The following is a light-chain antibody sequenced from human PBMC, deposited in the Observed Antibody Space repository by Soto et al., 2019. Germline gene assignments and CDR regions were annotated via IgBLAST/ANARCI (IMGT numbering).Light chain of an antibody. CDR2: GAT. Sequence: EMVLTQSPGTLSLSPGERATLSCSASQSVSSSYLAWYQQKPGQAPRLLIYGATSRATGIPDRFSGSGSGTDFTLTISRLEPEDFAVYYCQQYGSSPLTFGQGTKVEIK. CDR1: QSVSSSY. J-gene: IGKJ1*01. CDR3: QQYGSSPLT. V-gene: IGKV3-20*01.